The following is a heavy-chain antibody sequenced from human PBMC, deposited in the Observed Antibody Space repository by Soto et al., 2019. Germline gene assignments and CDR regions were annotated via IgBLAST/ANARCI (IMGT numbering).Heavy chain of an antibody. CDR1: GCTCSSKK. D-gene: IGHD3-10*01. CDR3: AKEGIETLLMVRGVIIHATTPYGMDV. Sequence: LRRSCVDSGCTCSSKKMHWVRQAPGKGLEWVAVISYDGSNKYYADSVKGRFTISRDNSKNTLYLQMNSLRAEDTAVYYCAKEGIETLLMVRGVIIHATTPYGMDVWGQGTTVTVSS. V-gene: IGHV3-30*18. J-gene: IGHJ6*02. CDR2: ISYDGSNK.